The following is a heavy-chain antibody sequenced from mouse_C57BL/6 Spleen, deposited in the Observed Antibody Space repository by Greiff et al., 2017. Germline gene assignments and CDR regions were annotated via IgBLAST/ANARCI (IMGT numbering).Heavy chain of an antibody. CDR3: ARDRDYGSSEGYFDV. CDR2: INYDGSST. J-gene: IGHJ1*03. D-gene: IGHD1-1*01. V-gene: IGHV5-16*01. CDR1: GFTFSDYY. Sequence: EVMLVESEGGLVQPGSSMKLSCTASGFTFSDYYMAWVRQVPEKGLEWVANINYDGSSTYYLDSLKSRFIISRDNAKNILYLQMSSLKSEDTATYYCARDRDYGSSEGYFDVWGTGTTVTVSS.